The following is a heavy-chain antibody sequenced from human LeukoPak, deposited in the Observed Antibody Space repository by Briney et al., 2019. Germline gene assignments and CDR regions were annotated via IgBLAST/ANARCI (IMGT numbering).Heavy chain of an antibody. D-gene: IGHD2-15*01. J-gene: IGHJ4*02. Sequence: SETLSLTCAVYGGSFSGYYWSWIRQPPGKGLEWIGEINHRRSTNYNPSLKSRVTMSVDTSKNQFSLSLSSVTAADTAIYYCARVRRRAANDYWGQGTLVTVSS. CDR3: ARVRRRAANDY. V-gene: IGHV4-34*01. CDR1: GGSFSGYY. CDR2: INHRRST.